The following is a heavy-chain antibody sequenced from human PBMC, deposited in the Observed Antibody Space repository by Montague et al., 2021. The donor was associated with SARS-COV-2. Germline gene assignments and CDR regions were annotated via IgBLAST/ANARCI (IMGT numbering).Heavy chain of an antibody. Sequence: SETLSLTCTVSGDSISTSTWWTWVRQPPGKGLEWIGEIFHSGTINYNPSLKSRVSISVDKSNNQFSLRLSSLIAADTAVYYCATLSRRTAAGTRDYFGLDVWGQGTPVVVSS. CDR1: GDSISTSTW. CDR3: ATLSRRTAAGTRDYFGLDV. J-gene: IGHJ6*02. V-gene: IGHV4-4*02. D-gene: IGHD6-13*01. CDR2: IFHSGTI.